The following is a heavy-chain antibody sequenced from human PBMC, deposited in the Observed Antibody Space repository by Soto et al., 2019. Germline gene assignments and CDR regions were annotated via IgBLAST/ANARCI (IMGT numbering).Heavy chain of an antibody. CDR1: GASISSYY. Sequence: SETLSLSCTVSGASISSYYWSWMRQPPGKGLEYIGYINYSGNTNYNPSLKSRVTISIDTSKNQFSLKLSSVTAADTAVYYCARVAKVALSRNPFAYWGQGTLVTVSS. J-gene: IGHJ4*02. CDR3: ARVAKVALSRNPFAY. CDR2: INYSGNT. V-gene: IGHV4-59*08. D-gene: IGHD2-15*01.